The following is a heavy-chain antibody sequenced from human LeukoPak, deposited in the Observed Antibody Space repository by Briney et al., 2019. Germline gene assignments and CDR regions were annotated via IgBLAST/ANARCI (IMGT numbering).Heavy chain of an antibody. CDR2: IIPIFGTA. CDR3: ARRYCSGGSCYYFYY. V-gene: IGHV1-69*01. CDR1: GGTFSSYA. J-gene: IGHJ4*02. D-gene: IGHD2-15*01. Sequence: GSSVKDSCKASGGTFSSYAISWVRQAPGQGLEWMGGIIPIFGTANYAQKFQGRVTITADESTSTAYMELSSLRSEDTAVYYCARRYCSGGSCYYFYYWGQGTLVTVSS.